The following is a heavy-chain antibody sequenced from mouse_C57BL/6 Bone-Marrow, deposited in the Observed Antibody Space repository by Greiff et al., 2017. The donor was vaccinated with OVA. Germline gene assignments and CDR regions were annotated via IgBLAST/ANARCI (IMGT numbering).Heavy chain of an antibody. V-gene: IGHV5-6*01. CDR3: ARGEWLLPYYYAMDY. J-gene: IGHJ4*01. CDR2: ISSGGSYT. CDR1: GFTFSSSG. D-gene: IGHD2-3*01. Sequence: EVHLVESGGDLVKPGGSLKLSCAASGFTFSSSGMSWVRQTPDKRLEWVATISSGGSYTYYPDSVKGRFTISRDNAKNTLYLQMSSLKSEDTAMYYCARGEWLLPYYYAMDYWGQGTSVTVSS.